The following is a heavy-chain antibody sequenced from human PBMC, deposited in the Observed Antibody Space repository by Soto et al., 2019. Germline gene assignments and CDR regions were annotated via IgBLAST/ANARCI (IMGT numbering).Heavy chain of an antibody. Sequence: GSLRLSCAASGFTFSSYWMHWVRQAPGKGLVWVSRINSDGSSTSYADSVKGRFTISRDNAKNTLYLQMNSLRAEDTAVYYCASGYSSGWFDYWGQGTLVTVSS. CDR1: GFTFSSYW. V-gene: IGHV3-74*01. CDR2: INSDGSST. D-gene: IGHD6-19*01. J-gene: IGHJ4*02. CDR3: ASGYSSGWFDY.